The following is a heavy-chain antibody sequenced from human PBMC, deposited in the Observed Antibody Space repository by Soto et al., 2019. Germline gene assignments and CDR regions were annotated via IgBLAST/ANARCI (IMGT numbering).Heavy chain of an antibody. CDR1: GGSISSYY. CDR3: ARRGDCSSTSCYWDYYYYMDV. V-gene: IGHV4-59*08. Sequence: SETLSLTCTVSGGSISSYYWSWIRQPPGKGLEWIGYIYYSGSTNYNPSLKSRVTISVDTSKNQFSLKLSSVTAADTAVYYCARRGDCSSTSCYWDYYYYMDVWGKGTTVTVSS. D-gene: IGHD2-2*01. J-gene: IGHJ6*03. CDR2: IYYSGST.